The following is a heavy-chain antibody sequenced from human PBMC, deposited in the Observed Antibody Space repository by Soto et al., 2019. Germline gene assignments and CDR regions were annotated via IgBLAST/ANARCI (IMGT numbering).Heavy chain of an antibody. V-gene: IGHV3-30*18. CDR2: ISSDGKSE. J-gene: IGHJ4*02. CDR3: AKTITTYSGDSRGRGALVDY. Sequence: QVQLVESGGGVVQPGRSLRLSCAASGFTFSTYGMHWVRQPPGKGLEWVAVISSDGKSEHYADPVKGRFSISRDNSKNPLSLKMNRLRVEDTAVYYCAKTITTYSGDSRGRGALVDYWGQGTLVTVSS. D-gene: IGHD3-22*01. CDR1: GFTFSTYG.